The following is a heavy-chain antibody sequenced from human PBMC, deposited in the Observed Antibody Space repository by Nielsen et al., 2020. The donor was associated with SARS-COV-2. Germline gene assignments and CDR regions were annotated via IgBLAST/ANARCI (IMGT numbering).Heavy chain of an antibody. D-gene: IGHD6-13*01. CDR1: GGSFSNYY. CDR3: ARHGSSSWDLGYYYGMDV. V-gene: IGHV4-34*01. CDR2: INHSGST. Sequence: SETLSLTCAVYGGSFSNYYWSWIRQPPGKGLKWIGEINHSGSTNYNPSLKSRVTISVDTSKNQFSLKLSSVTAADTAVYYCARHGSSSWDLGYYYGMDVWGQGTTVTVSS. J-gene: IGHJ6*02.